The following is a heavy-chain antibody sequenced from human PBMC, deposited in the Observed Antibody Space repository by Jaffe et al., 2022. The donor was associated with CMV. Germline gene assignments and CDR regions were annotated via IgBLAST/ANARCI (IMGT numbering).Heavy chain of an antibody. V-gene: IGHV3-23*01. CDR2: ITGSGGDT. CDR1: GFTFSSYA. CDR3: AKGSGAARPYCFDY. D-gene: IGHD6-6*01. Sequence: EVQLLASGGGLVQPGGSLRLSCAASGFTFSSYAMSWVRQAPGKGLEWVSAITGSGGDTYSADSVKGRFTISRDNSKNTLYLQMNSLRAEDTAVYYCAKGSGAARPYCFDYWGQGTLVIVSS. J-gene: IGHJ4*02.